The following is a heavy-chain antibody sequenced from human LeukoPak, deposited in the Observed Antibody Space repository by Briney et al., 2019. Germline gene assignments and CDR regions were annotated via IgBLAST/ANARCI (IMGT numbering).Heavy chain of an antibody. Sequence: ETLSLTCTVSGGSISSYYWSWIRQPPGKGLEWVSVIYSGGSTYYADSVKGRFTISRDNSKNTLYLQMNSLRAEDTAVYYCAKLPAEVGATTWDYWGQGTLVTVSS. J-gene: IGHJ4*02. CDR3: AKLPAEVGATTWDY. V-gene: IGHV3-66*02. CDR1: GGSISSYY. CDR2: IYSGGST. D-gene: IGHD1-26*01.